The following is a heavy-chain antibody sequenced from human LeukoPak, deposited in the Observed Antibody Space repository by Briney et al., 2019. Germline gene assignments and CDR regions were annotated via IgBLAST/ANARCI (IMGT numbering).Heavy chain of an antibody. CDR2: INPSDDTT. D-gene: IGHD6-19*01. CDR1: GYSFTRCY. J-gene: IGHJ4*02. V-gene: IGHV1-46*01. Sequence: GASVKLSCKAPGYSFTRCYLHWVRQAPGQGLEWMGIINPSDDTTTHAQKFQGRVTMTSDTSTSTVYMELSSLRSEDTAVYYCARDLRHHSGIAVSPFDYWGQGTLVTVSS. CDR3: ARDLRHHSGIAVSPFDY.